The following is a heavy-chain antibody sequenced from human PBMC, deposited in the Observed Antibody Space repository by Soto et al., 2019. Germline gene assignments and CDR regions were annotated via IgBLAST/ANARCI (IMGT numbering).Heavy chain of an antibody. D-gene: IGHD3-9*01. CDR2: IYNDGTYS. Sequence: PRGSLRLSGAASGFIFKMYWMHRVRQSPGKGLVWISRIYNDGTYSDYAASVRGRFTISRDNVNDTLYLRMNNLRAEDSSLYYCTRGPRPISTGTEAYWGQGTEDGVSS. CDR1: GFIFKMYW. CDR3: TRGPRPISTGTEAY. V-gene: IGHV3-74*01. J-gene: IGHJ4*02.